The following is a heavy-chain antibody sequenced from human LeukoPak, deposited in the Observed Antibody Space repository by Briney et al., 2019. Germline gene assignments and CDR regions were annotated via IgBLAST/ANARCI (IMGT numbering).Heavy chain of an antibody. D-gene: IGHD2-2*01. J-gene: IGHJ4*02. CDR1: GGSFSGYY. V-gene: IGHV4-34*01. CDR3: ARGGSGYCSSTNCYPYDY. Sequence: SETLSLTCAVYGGSFSGYYWSWIRQPPGRGLEWIGEINHSGSTNYNPSLKSRVTISVDTSKNQFSLKLSSVTAADTAVYYCARGGSGYCSSTNCYPYDYWGQGTLVTVSS. CDR2: INHSGST.